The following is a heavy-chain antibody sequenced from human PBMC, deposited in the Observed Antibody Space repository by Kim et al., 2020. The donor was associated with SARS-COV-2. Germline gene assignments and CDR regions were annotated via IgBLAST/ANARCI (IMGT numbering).Heavy chain of an antibody. CDR3: ARSSSSWGFDP. Sequence: GGSLRLSCAASGFTFSSYAMRWVRQAPGKGLEWVADISYDGSNKYYADSVKGRFTISRDNSKNTLYLQMNSLRAEDTAVYYCARSSSSWGFDPWGQGTLVTVSS. CDR1: GFTFSSYA. V-gene: IGHV3-30*04. J-gene: IGHJ5*02. D-gene: IGHD6-13*01. CDR2: ISYDGSNK.